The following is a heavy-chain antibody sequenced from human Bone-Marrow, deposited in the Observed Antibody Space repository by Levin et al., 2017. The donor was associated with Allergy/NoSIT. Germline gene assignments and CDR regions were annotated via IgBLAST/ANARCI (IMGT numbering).Heavy chain of an antibody. Sequence: ASETLSLTCTVSGGSTSGYYWSWIRQSPGKGLEWIGYIHDPENIYDTESTNYNPSLKSRVTISVDRSRDQFSLRLTSVTAAATAVYFCARSYPSGRDPYLIFDYWGQGTLVPVSS. CDR2: IHDPENIYDTEST. CDR3: ARSYPSGRDPYLIFDY. D-gene: IGHD6-19*01. V-gene: IGHV4-59*01. J-gene: IGHJ4*02. CDR1: GGSTSGYY.